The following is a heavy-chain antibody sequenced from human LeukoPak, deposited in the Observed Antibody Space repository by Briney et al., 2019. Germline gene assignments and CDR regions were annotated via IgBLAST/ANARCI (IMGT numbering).Heavy chain of an antibody. D-gene: IGHD5-24*01. V-gene: IGHV3-48*03. J-gene: IGHJ4*02. CDR2: ISDSGISI. Sequence: GGSLRLSCAVSGFIFSSYEMNWVRRAPGKGLECVSYISDSGISIYYADSVKGRFTISRDNSKNTLYLQMNSLRAEDTAVYYCAKLGTWLQYPFDFWGQGPLVTVSS. CDR1: GFIFSSYE. CDR3: AKLGTWLQYPFDF.